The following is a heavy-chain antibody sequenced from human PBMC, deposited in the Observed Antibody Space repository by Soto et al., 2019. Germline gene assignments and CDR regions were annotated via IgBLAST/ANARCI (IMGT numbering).Heavy chain of an antibody. CDR3: ARLGSSWYGYFDY. D-gene: IGHD6-13*01. CDR2: IYYSGST. V-gene: IGHV4-39*01. J-gene: IGHJ4*02. Sequence: SETLSLTCTVSGGSISSSSYSWGWIRQPPGKGLEWIGSIYYSGSTYYNPSLKSRVTISVDTSKNQFSLKLSSVTAADTAVYYCARLGSSWYGYFDYWGQGTMVTVSS. CDR1: GGSISSSSYS.